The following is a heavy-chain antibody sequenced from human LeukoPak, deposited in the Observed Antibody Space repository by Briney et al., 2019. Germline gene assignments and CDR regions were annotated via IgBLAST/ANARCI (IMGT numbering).Heavy chain of an antibody. CDR3: ARENDMGYCSGGRCYKGYNAMDV. J-gene: IGHJ6*02. CDR2: IFSGGST. D-gene: IGHD2-15*01. Sequence: PGGSLRLSCAASGFIFSDYWMHWVRQAPGKGLEWVSVIFSGGSTYYADSVKGRFTISRDNSKNTLYLQMNSLRAEDTAVYYCARENDMGYCSGGRCYKGYNAMDVWGQGTTVTVSS. V-gene: IGHV3-53*01. CDR1: GFIFSDYW.